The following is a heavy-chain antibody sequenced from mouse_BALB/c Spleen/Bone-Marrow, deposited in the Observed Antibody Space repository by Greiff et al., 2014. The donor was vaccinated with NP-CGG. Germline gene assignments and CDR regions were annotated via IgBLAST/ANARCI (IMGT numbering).Heavy chain of an antibody. D-gene: IGHD2-10*02. Sequence: VQLKESGPELVKPGASMKISCNASGYSFTGYTMNWVKQSHGKNLEWIGLINPYNGGTSYNQKFKGKATLTVDKSSSTAYMELLSLTSEDSAVYYCARLYGNYAWFAYWGQGTLVTVSA. CDR2: INPYNGGT. CDR1: GYSFTGYT. J-gene: IGHJ3*01. CDR3: ARLYGNYAWFAY. V-gene: IGHV1-18*01.